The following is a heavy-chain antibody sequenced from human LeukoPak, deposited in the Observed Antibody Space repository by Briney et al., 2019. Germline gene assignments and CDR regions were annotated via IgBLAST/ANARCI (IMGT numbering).Heavy chain of an antibody. V-gene: IGHV1-69*04. Sequence: ASVKVSCKASGGTFSSYAISWVRQAPGQGLEWMGRIIPILGIANYAQKFQGRVTITADKSTGTAYMELGSLRSEDTAVYYCARDQALAGSYYFDYWGQGTLVTVSS. CDR2: IIPILGIA. D-gene: IGHD3-9*01. CDR1: GGTFSSYA. CDR3: ARDQALAGSYYFDY. J-gene: IGHJ4*02.